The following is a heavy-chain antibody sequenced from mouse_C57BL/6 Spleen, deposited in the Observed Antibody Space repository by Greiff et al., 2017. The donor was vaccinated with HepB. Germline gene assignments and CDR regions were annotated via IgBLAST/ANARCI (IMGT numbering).Heavy chain of an antibody. CDR2: IHPNSGST. J-gene: IGHJ1*03. D-gene: IGHD1-1*01. CDR3: ARSITTVVEDWYFDV. CDR1: GYTFTSYW. V-gene: IGHV1-64*01. Sequence: VQLQQPGAELVKPGASVKLSCKASGYTFTSYWMHWVKQRPGQGLEWIGMIHPNSGSTNYNEKFKSKATLTVDKSSSTAYMQLRSLTSEDSAVYYCARSITTVVEDWYFDVWGTGTTVTVSS.